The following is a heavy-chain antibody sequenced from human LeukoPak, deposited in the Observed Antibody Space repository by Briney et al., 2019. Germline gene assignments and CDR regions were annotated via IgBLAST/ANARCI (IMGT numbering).Heavy chain of an antibody. Sequence: PGGSLRLSCAASGFTFSSYWMSWVRQAPGKGLEWVANIKQDGSEKYYVDSVKGRFTTSRDNAKNSLYLQMNSLRAEDTAVYYCAIDRSIYYYGMDVWGQGTTVTVSS. CDR3: AIDRSIYYYGMDV. CDR2: IKQDGSEK. CDR1: GFTFSSYW. V-gene: IGHV3-7*01. J-gene: IGHJ6*02. D-gene: IGHD1-26*01.